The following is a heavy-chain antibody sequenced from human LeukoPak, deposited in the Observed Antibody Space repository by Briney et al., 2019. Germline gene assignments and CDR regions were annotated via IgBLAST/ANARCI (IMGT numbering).Heavy chain of an antibody. CDR2: INHSGST. J-gene: IGHJ4*02. D-gene: IGHD7-27*01. CDR3: ARVQAAGDGYYFDF. V-gene: IGHV4-34*01. CDR1: GGSFNNYY. Sequence: ASETLSLICAVYGGSFNNYYWSWIRQPPGKGLEWIGEINHSGSTNYNPSLKSRVTISADTSKNQFSLKLTSVSAADTAVYYCARVQAAGDGYYFDFWGQGTLVTVSS.